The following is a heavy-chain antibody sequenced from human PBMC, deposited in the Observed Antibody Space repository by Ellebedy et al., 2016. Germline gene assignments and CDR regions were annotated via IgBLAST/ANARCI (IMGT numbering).Heavy chain of an antibody. V-gene: IGHV3-74*01. CDR2: INSDGSST. CDR1: GFTFSSDW. J-gene: IGHJ4*02. CDR3: ARETYYGSGSYSFDY. Sequence: GESLKISCAASGFTFSSDWMHWVRQAPGKGLVWVSRINSDGSSTSYADSVKGRFTISRDNAKNTLYLQMNSLRAEDTAVYYCARETYYGSGSYSFDYWGQGTLVTVSS. D-gene: IGHD3-10*01.